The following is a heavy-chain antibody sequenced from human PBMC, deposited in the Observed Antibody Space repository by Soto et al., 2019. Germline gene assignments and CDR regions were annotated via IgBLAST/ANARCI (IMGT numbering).Heavy chain of an antibody. CDR1: GGTFSSYT. CDR2: IIPILGIA. V-gene: IGHV1-69*02. J-gene: IGHJ4*02. D-gene: IGHD2-15*01. Sequence: QVQLVQSGAEVKKPGSSVKGSCKASGGTFSSYTISWVRQAPGQGLEWMGRIIPILGIANYAQKFQGRVTITADKSTSTAYMELSSLRSEDTAVYYCATSDCSGGSCYTENFDYWGQGTLVTVSS. CDR3: ATSDCSGGSCYTENFDY.